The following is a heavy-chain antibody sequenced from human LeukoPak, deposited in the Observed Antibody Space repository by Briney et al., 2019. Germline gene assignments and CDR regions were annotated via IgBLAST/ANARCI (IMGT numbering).Heavy chain of an antibody. Sequence: GGSLRLSCAASGFTFSSYSMNWVRQAPGKGLEWVSSISTSSSYIYYADSVKGRFTISRDNAKNSLYLQMNNLRAEDTAVYYCVRSSSGWYLNPWGQGTLVTVSS. CDR1: GFTFSSYS. J-gene: IGHJ5*02. D-gene: IGHD6-19*01. CDR3: VRSSSGWYLNP. CDR2: ISTSSSYI. V-gene: IGHV3-21*01.